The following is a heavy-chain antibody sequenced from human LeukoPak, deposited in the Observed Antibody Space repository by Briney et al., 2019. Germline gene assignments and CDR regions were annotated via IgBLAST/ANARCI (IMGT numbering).Heavy chain of an antibody. J-gene: IGHJ6*03. CDR3: AKDPGSYYGYYYYYMDV. V-gene: IGHV3-64*01. Sequence: GGSLRLSCGASGFTVSSYSMHWVRQAPGKGLEFVSAMSANGRNTYYANSVKGRFTISRDNSKNTLYLQMNSLRAEDTAVYYCAKDPGSYYGYYYYYMDVWGKGTTVTISS. CDR1: GFTVSSYS. CDR2: MSANGRNT. D-gene: IGHD3-10*01.